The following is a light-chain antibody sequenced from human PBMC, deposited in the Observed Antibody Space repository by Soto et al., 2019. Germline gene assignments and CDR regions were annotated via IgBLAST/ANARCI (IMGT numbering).Light chain of an antibody. Sequence: EIVLTQSPATLSLSPGERATLSCRASQSVSSYLAWYQQKPGQAPRLLIYDASNRATGIPDRFSGSGSGTDFTLTISRLEPEDFAVYYCHQYGSSPATFGQGTKVEIK. J-gene: IGKJ1*01. V-gene: IGKV3-20*01. CDR1: QSVSSY. CDR3: HQYGSSPAT. CDR2: DAS.